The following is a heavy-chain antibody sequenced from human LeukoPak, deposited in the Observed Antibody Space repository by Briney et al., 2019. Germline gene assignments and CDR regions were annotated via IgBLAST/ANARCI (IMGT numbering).Heavy chain of an antibody. CDR3: ARADCTGGVCYTNWYFDL. J-gene: IGHJ2*01. CDR1: GGSISSYY. CDR2: IYYSGST. V-gene: IGHV4-59*01. Sequence: PSETLSLTCTVSGGSISSYYWSWIRQPPGKGLEWIGYIYYSGSTNYNPSLKSRATISVDTSKNQFSLKLSSVTAADTAVYYCARADCTGGVCYTNWYFDLWGRGTLVTVSS. D-gene: IGHD2-8*02.